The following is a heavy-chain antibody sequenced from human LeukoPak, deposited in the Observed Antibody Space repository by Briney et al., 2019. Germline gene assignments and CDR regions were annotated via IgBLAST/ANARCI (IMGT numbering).Heavy chain of an antibody. CDR3: ARDVPLGRAVAFDAFNI. Sequence: PGGSLRLSCAASGFTFSTYTMAWVRQAPGGGLEWVSGISGNGGRTYYADSVKGRFAISRDDSKSTLYLQMNSLRGEDTAVYYCARDVPLGRAVAFDAFNIWAKGTMVTV. V-gene: IGHV3-23*01. D-gene: IGHD6-19*01. CDR2: ISGNGGRT. J-gene: IGHJ3*02. CDR1: GFTFSTYT.